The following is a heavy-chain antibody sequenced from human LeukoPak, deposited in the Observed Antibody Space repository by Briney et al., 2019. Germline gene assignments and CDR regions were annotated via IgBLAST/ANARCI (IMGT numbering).Heavy chain of an antibody. CDR1: GFTFSSYG. CDR2: ISSSSSYI. J-gene: IGHJ4*02. D-gene: IGHD5-18*01. V-gene: IGHV3-21*01. Sequence: GGSLRLSCAASGFTFSSYGMHRVRQAPGKGLEWVSSISSSSSYIYYADSVKGRFTISRDNAKNSLYLQMNSLRAEDTAVYYCARDGYDVDTAMVVPFDYWGQGTLVTVSS. CDR3: ARDGYDVDTAMVVPFDY.